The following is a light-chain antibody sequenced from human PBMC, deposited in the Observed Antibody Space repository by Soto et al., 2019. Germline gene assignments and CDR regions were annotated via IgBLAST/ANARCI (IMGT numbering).Light chain of an antibody. Sequence: EIVLPPSPGTLSFSPVERSPLSFRASQSVSSSHLAWYQQKPGQAPRLIIYAASSRATGIQDRFSGSGSGTDFTLTISRMEPEDFAVYYCQKYVSSHRTCGNGT. CDR3: QKYVSSHRT. J-gene: IGKJ1*01. CDR2: AAS. CDR1: QSVSSSH. V-gene: IGKV3-20*01.